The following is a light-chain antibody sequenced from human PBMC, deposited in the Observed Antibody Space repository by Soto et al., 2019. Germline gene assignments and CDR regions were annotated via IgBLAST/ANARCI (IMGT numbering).Light chain of an antibody. CDR1: QIVSDNY. Sequence: EIVLAHSPGTLSLSPVERATLSCRARQIVSDNYLAWYQQKPGQAPRLVVYGTSSRATGVPDRFSGSGSGTDFTLTISSLEPEDFAVYYCQQYGSSPPWTFGQGTKVDIK. V-gene: IGKV3-20*01. CDR2: GTS. J-gene: IGKJ1*01. CDR3: QQYGSSPPWT.